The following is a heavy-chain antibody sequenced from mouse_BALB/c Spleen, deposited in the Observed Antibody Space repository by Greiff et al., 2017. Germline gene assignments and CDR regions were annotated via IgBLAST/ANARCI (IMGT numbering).Heavy chain of an antibody. CDR1: GFTFTDYY. CDR3: AREGNYYYGSSYVDY. Sequence: EVHLVESGGGLVQPGGSLRLSCATSGFTFTDYYMSWVRQPPGKALEWLGFIRNKANGYTTEYSASVKGRFTISRDNSQSILYLQMNTLRAEDSATYYCAREGNYYYGSSYVDYWGQGTTLTVSS. J-gene: IGHJ2*01. D-gene: IGHD1-1*01. V-gene: IGHV7-3*02. CDR2: IRNKANGYTT.